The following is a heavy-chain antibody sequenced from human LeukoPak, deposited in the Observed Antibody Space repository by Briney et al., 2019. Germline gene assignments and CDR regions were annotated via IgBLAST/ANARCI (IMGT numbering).Heavy chain of an antibody. J-gene: IGHJ3*02. D-gene: IGHD3-9*01. Sequence: GGSLRLSCAVSGFTFSSYAMSWVRHAAGGGREWVSAISGRGGSTYYADSVKGRFTISRDNSKNTLYLQMNSLRAEDTAVYYCAKLPSGGYDILTGYYNDAFDIWGQGTMVTVSS. CDR2: ISGRGGST. CDR3: AKLPSGGYDILTGYYNDAFDI. CDR1: GFTFSSYA. V-gene: IGHV3-23*01.